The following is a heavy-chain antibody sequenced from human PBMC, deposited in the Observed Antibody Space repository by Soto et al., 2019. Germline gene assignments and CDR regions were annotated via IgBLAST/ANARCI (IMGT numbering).Heavy chain of an antibody. J-gene: IGHJ4*02. V-gene: IGHV3-73*01. CDR1: GFSFSGSA. CDR3: SKWDVYSKWDAEKSRPLDY. Sequence: GGSLRLSCAASGFSFSGSAMHWVRQTSGKGLEWVGRVRGKADNFATAYAASVKGRFIISRDDSKNTTYLQMNSLTFEDTAVYYCSKWDVYSKWDAEKSRPLDYWGQGTLVTVSS. CDR2: VRGKADNFAT. D-gene: IGHD2-21*01.